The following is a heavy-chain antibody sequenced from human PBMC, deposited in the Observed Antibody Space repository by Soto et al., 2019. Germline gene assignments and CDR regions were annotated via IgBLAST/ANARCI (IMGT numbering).Heavy chain of an antibody. CDR2: ISYDGSNK. CDR1: GFTFSSYG. CDR3: AKDWGLRFLEWFHDY. V-gene: IGHV3-30*18. D-gene: IGHD3-3*01. Sequence: QVQLVESGGGVVQPGRSLRLSCAASGFTFSSYGMHWVRQAPGKGLEWVAVISYDGSNKYYADSVKGRFTISRDNSKNTLYLQMNSLRAEATAVYYCAKDWGLRFLEWFHDYWGQGTMVTVSS. J-gene: IGHJ4*02.